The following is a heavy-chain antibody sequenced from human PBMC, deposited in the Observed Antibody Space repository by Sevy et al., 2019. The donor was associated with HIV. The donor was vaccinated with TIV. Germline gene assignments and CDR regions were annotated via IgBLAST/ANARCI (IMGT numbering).Heavy chain of an antibody. Sequence: GGSLRLSCAASGFTFSDYYMRWIRQAPGKGLEWVSYISSSGSTIYYADSVKGRFTISRDNAKNSLYLQMNSLRAEDTAVYYCARSLVVPAAGRDNDYWGQGTLVTVSS. D-gene: IGHD6-13*01. V-gene: IGHV3-11*01. CDR3: ARSLVVPAAGRDNDY. CDR1: GFTFSDYY. J-gene: IGHJ4*02. CDR2: ISSSGSTI.